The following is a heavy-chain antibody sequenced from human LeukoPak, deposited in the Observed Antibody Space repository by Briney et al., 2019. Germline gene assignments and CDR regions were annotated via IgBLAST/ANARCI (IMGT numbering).Heavy chain of an antibody. CDR3: ARDSQYCSSTSCPGGWFDP. V-gene: IGHV3-21*01. J-gene: IGHJ5*02. CDR2: ISSSSSYI. Sequence: GGSLRLSCAASGFTFSSYSMNWVRQAPGKGLEWVSSISSSSSYIYYADSVKGRFTISRDNAKNSLYLQMNSLRAEDTAVYYCARDSQYCSSTSCPGGWFDPWGQGTLVTVSS. CDR1: GFTFSSYS. D-gene: IGHD2-2*01.